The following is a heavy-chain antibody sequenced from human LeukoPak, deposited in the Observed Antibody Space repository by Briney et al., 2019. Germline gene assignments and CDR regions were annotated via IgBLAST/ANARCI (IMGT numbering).Heavy chain of an antibody. D-gene: IGHD3-10*01. CDR3: VKDRTGTYTLDY. CDR2: ISDDGSRQ. J-gene: IGHJ4*02. V-gene: IGHV3-30-3*01. Sequence: PGRSLRLSCAATGFTFSNYAIHWGRKAPGKGLEWVAFISDDGSRQHYADSVKGRFTISRDNSKNTLNLQMNSLRAEDTAVYYCVKDRTGTYTLDYWGRGTLVTVSS. CDR1: GFTFSNYA.